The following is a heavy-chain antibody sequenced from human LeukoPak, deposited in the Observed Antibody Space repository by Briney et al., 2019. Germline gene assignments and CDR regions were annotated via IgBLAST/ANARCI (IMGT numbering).Heavy chain of an antibody. CDR1: DVAFSNYY. CDR3: TRAVAGHPD. Sequence: SETLSLTCAVSDVAFSNYYWSWVRQSPTKGLEWIGEINHSGYANYNPSLKSRVTISIDTSKNQFSLMVISVTAADTGVYYCTRAVAGHPDWGQGTLVTVSS. D-gene: IGHD6-19*01. V-gene: IGHV4-34*01. J-gene: IGHJ4*02. CDR2: INHSGYA.